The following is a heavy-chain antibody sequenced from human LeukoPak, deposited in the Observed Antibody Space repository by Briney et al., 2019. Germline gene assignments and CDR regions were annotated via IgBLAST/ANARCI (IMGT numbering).Heavy chain of an antibody. Sequence: GGSLRLSCAASGCTFSSYAMSWVRQAPGKGLEWVSAISGSGGSTYYADSVKGRFTISRDNSKNTLYLQMNSLRAEDTAVYYCAKDPRQNVLRYFDYFDYWGQGTRVTASS. CDR2: ISGSGGST. V-gene: IGHV3-23*01. CDR1: GCTFSSYA. J-gene: IGHJ4*02. D-gene: IGHD3-9*01. CDR3: AKDPRQNVLRYFDYFDY.